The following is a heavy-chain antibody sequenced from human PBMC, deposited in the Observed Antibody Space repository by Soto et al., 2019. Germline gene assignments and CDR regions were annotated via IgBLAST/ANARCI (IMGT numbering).Heavy chain of an antibody. CDR3: ARMNRLAPKRNAFDI. CDR2: IHYSGSA. Sequence: SETLSLTCTVSCGSINSYFWTWIRQSPWKGLQWVGYIHYSGSANYNPSLKTRVTMSVETSKTQFSLSLTSVTAADTAVYYCARMNRLAPKRNAFDIWVQGKMVT. CDR1: CGSINSYF. J-gene: IGHJ3*02. V-gene: IGHV4-59*01.